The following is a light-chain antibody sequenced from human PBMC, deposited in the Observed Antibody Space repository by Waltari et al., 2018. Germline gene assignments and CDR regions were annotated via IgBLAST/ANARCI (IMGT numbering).Light chain of an antibody. Sequence: FILTQSHSVSESPGRTVTISCSGSGGSFATNYLQRYQQRPGSAPTTVIYADNQRPSGVPDRFSGSVDSSSNSASLTISGLQTEDEADYYCQSYDGDRSWVFGGGTKLTVL. J-gene: IGLJ3*02. V-gene: IGLV6-57*02. CDR2: ADN. CDR3: QSYDGDRSWV. CDR1: GGSFATNY.